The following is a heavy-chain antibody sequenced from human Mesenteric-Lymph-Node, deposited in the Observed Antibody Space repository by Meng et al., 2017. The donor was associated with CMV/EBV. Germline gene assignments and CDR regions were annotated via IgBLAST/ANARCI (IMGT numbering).Heavy chain of an antibody. CDR3: GRDAGIGTYYVDY. CDR2: IRYDGSNK. J-gene: IGHJ4*02. V-gene: IGHV3-30*02. D-gene: IGHD1-1*01. Sequence: GESLKISCAASGFTFSSYGMHWVRQAPGKGLEWVAFIRYDGSNKYYADSVKGRFTISRDNSKNTLYLQMNSLRGDDTGVYYCGRDAGIGTYYVDYWGQGTLVTVSS. CDR1: GFTFSSYG.